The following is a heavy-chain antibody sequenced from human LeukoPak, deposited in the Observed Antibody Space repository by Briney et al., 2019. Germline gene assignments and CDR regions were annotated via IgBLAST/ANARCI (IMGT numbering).Heavy chain of an antibody. V-gene: IGHV5-51*01. D-gene: IGHD3-10*01. J-gene: IGHJ6*02. CDR1: GYSFTSYW. CDR3: ARAPMVRAYYYYGMDV. CDR2: IYPGDSDT. Sequence: GESLKISCKGSGYSFTSYWIGWVRQMPGKGLEWMGIIYPGDSDTRYSPSFQGQVTISADKSISTAYLQWSSLKASDTAMYYCARAPMVRAYYYYGMDVWGQGTTVTASS.